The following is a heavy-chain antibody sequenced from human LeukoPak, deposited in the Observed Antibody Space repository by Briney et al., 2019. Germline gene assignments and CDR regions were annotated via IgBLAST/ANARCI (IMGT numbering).Heavy chain of an antibody. CDR2: INPNSGGK. V-gene: IGHV1-2*02. CDR1: GYIFTGYY. J-gene: IGHJ5*02. D-gene: IGHD1-26*01. CDR3: ASGEWEHH. Sequence: ASVKVSCKASGYIFTGYYMHWVRQAPGQGLEWMGWINPNSGGKNYAQKFQGRVTMTRDTSISTAYMELSRLRSDDTAVYYCASGEWEHHWGQGTLVTVSS.